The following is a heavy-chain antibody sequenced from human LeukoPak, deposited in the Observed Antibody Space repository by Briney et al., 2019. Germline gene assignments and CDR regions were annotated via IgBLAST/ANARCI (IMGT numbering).Heavy chain of an antibody. CDR3: ARISNYGDFPDY. J-gene: IGHJ4*02. CDR1: GFSLSTSGMR. Sequence: ESGPALVKPTQTLTLTCTFSGFSLSTSGMRVSWIRQPPGKALEWLARIDWDDDKFYSTSLKTRLTIPKDTSKNQVVLTMTNMDPVDTATYYCARISNYGDFPDYWGQGTLVTVSS. CDR2: IDWDDDK. D-gene: IGHD4-17*01. V-gene: IGHV2-70*04.